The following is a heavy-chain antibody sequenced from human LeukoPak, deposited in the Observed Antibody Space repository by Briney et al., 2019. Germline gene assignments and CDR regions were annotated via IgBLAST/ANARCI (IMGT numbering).Heavy chain of an antibody. Sequence: QSGGSLRLSCSASGFTFSNYAIHWVRQAPGKGLEYVSTISDNGGNTNYADSVKGRFTISRDNSKNTLYLQMSSLRPEDTAVYYCVKAAGSWYGYLDYWGQGTLVTVSS. D-gene: IGHD6-13*01. CDR1: GFTFSNYA. CDR3: VKAAGSWYGYLDY. J-gene: IGHJ4*02. V-gene: IGHV3-64D*06. CDR2: ISDNGGNT.